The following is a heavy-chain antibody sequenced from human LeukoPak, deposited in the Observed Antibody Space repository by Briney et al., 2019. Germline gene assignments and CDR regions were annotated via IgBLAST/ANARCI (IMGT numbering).Heavy chain of an antibody. D-gene: IGHD3-3*01. CDR1: GGSISSYY. Sequence: PSETLSLTCTVSGGSISSYYWSWIRQPPGKGLEWIGYIYYGGSTNYNPSLKSRVTISVDTSKNQFSLKLSSVTAADTAVYYCARTYYDFWSYYFDYWGQGTLVTVSS. CDR2: IYYGGST. CDR3: ARTYYDFWSYYFDY. V-gene: IGHV4-59*01. J-gene: IGHJ4*02.